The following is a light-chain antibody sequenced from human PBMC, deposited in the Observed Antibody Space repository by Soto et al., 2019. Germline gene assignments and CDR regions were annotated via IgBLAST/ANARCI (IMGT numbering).Light chain of an antibody. CDR2: QVT. CDR3: SSYAGSIAIYV. V-gene: IGLV2-8*01. J-gene: IGLJ1*01. Sequence: QSVLTQPPSASGSPGQSVTISCNETSSDVGAYNFVSWYQQLPGKAPKLMIYQVTKRPSGVPDRFSGSKSGNTASLTVSGLQAEDEADYHCSSYAGSIAIYVFGTGTKLTVL. CDR1: SSDVGAYNF.